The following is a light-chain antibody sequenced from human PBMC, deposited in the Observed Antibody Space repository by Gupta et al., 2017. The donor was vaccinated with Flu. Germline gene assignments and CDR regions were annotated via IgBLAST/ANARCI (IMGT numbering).Light chain of an antibody. J-gene: IGLJ1*01. V-gene: IGLV1-40*01. CDR3: QSYDDSLTAYV. CDR2: GDN. Sequence: QSVLTQPTSVSGAPGQRGTISRTGGSTNIGAGHDVHWYKQLPGTAPKLLIYGDNHRPSEVPDRFSGSKSGTSASLAITGLKAKDEADFYGQSYDDSLTAYVFGGGTKVTVL. CDR1: STNIGAGHD.